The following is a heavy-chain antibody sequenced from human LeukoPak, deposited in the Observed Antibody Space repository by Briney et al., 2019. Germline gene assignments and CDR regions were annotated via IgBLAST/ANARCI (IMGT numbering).Heavy chain of an antibody. J-gene: IGHJ4*02. CDR2: ISSNGDNT. CDR3: VRGTGY. CDR1: GFTFSTYA. V-gene: IGHV3-64D*06. Sequence: GGSLRLSCSVSGFTFSTYAMHWVRQAPGKGLEYVSAISSNGDNTYYADSVKGRFTISRDNSKNTLYLQMSRLRADDTAVYYCVRGTGYWGQGPLVTVSS.